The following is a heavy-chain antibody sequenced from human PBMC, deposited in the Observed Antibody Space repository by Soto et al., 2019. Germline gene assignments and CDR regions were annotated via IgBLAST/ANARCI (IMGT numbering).Heavy chain of an antibody. CDR1: GFTFSSYS. J-gene: IGHJ3*02. CDR2: ISSSSSTI. CDR3: ARSGYSGYDYRGAFDI. V-gene: IGHV3-48*01. Sequence: LRLSCAASGFTFSSYSMNWVRQAPGKGLEWVSYISSSSSTIYYADSVKGRFTISRDNAKNSLYLQMNSLRAEDTAVHYCARSGYSGYDYRGAFDIWGQGTMVTVSS. D-gene: IGHD5-12*01.